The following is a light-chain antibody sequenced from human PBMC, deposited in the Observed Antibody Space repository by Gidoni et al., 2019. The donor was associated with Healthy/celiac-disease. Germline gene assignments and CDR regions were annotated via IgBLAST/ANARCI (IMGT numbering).Light chain of an antibody. CDR1: QCVLYRSNNKNY. V-gene: IGKV4-1*01. CDR2: WAS. CDR3: QQYYSTPWT. J-gene: IGKJ1*01. Sequence: DIVMTQSPDSLAVSLGERATINCKSSQCVLYRSNNKNYLAWYQQQPGQPPKLLIYWASTRESGVPDRFSGSGSGTDFTLTISSLQAEDVAVYYCQQYYSTPWTFGQGTKVEIK.